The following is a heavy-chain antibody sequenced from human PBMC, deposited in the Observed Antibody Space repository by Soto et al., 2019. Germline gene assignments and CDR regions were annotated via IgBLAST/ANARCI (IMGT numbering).Heavy chain of an antibody. CDR2: ISYDGSNK. CDR3: ARPRDPYYYYGMDV. Sequence: GGSLRLSCAASGFTFSSYGMHWVRQAPGKGLEWVAVISYDGSNKYYADSVKGRFTISRDNSKNTLYLQMNSLRAEDTAVYYCARPRDPYYYYGMDVWGQGTTVTVSS. V-gene: IGHV3-30*03. J-gene: IGHJ6*02. CDR1: GFTFSSYG.